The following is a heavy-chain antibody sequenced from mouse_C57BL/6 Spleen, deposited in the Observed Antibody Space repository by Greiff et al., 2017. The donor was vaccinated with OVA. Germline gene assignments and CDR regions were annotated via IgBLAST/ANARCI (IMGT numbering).Heavy chain of an antibody. CDR1: GYTFTSYW. CDR3: ARSVDGYYRFAY. D-gene: IGHD2-3*01. Sequence: QVQLQQPGAELVKPGASVTLSCKASGYTFTSYWMHWVKQRPGRGLEWTGRIDPNNGGTNYNEKFKSKATLTVDKSSSTAYMQLSSLTSEDSAVYYCARSVDGYYRFAYWGQGTLVTVSA. J-gene: IGHJ3*01. V-gene: IGHV1-72*01. CDR2: IDPNNGGT.